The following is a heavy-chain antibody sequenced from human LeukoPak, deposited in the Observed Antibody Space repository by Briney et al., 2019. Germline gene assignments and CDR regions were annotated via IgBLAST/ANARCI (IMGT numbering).Heavy chain of an antibody. D-gene: IGHD6-19*01. CDR3: ARHVSGSSGWYVDS. CDR2: IFHSGST. Sequence: SETLSLTCTVSGGSISSYYWNWIRQPPGKGLEWIGYIFHSGSTNYNPSLKSRVTMSVDTSKNQFSLKLSSVTAADTAVYYCARHVSGSSGWYVDSWGQGTLVIVSS. V-gene: IGHV4-59*01. CDR1: GGSISSYY. J-gene: IGHJ4*02.